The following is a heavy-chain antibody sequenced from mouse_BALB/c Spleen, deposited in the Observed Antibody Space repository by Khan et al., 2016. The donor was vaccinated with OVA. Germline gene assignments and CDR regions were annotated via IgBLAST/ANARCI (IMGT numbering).Heavy chain of an antibody. CDR1: GYTFTNFG. D-gene: IGHD1-1*01. J-gene: IGHJ3*01. CDR3: SRGLNYYGSWFAY. CDR2: INTSTGEP. V-gene: IGHV9-1*02. Sequence: QIQLVQSGPELKKPGETVKISCKASGYTFTNFGMNWVKQAPGKALKWMGWINTSTGEPTYADDFKGRFAFSLETSASTAYLQINNLKNEYIATYFCSRGLNYYGSWFAYWGQGTLVTVSA.